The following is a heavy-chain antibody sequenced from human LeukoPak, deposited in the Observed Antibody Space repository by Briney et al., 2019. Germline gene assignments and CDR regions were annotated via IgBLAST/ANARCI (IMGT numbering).Heavy chain of an antibody. J-gene: IGHJ4*02. V-gene: IGHV4-59*01. CDR2: IYYSGST. Sequence: SETLSLTCGVSREFFSGYYWGWIRQPPGKGLEWIGYIYYSGSTNYNPSLKSRVTISVDTSKNQFSLKLSSVTAADTAVYYCARLSTVTTSFDYWGQGTLVTVSS. D-gene: IGHD4-17*01. CDR1: REFFSGYY. CDR3: ARLSTVTTSFDY.